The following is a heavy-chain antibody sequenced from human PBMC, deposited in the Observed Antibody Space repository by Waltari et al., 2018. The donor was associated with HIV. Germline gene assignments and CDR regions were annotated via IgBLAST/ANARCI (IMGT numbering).Heavy chain of an antibody. Sequence: QFKLQESGPRLRKPSETLSLTCTISGGSMNTSDYYWGWVRQPPGKGLEWIGNIHYNGSTFYNPSLQSRVTLSLDKSDNQFFLNFISVIAADTAVYYCARDSGLFMYDSRRAVLNWFDPWGQGLLVTVSS. V-gene: IGHV4-39*07. J-gene: IGHJ5*02. CDR3: ARDSGLFMYDSRRAVLNWFDP. CDR1: GGSMNTSDYY. D-gene: IGHD3-9*01. CDR2: IHYNGST.